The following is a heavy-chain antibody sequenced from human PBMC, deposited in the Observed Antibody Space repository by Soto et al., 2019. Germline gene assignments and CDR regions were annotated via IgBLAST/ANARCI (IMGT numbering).Heavy chain of an antibody. J-gene: IGHJ6*02. CDR1: GASITKYS. V-gene: IGHV4-4*07. D-gene: IGHD2-2*01. CDR3: VRDRLAPGREYYYYFGMDV. CDR2: IHASGTT. Sequence: PSETLSLTCTVSGASITKYSGSWVRHPAGKGLEWIGRIHASGTTDYNPSLQSRVSMSVDTSKDQVYLKVISVTAADTAVYYCVRDRLAPGREYYYYFGMDVWGQGTTVTVSS.